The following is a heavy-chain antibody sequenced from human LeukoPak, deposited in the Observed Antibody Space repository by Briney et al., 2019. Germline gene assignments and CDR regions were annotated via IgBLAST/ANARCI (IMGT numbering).Heavy chain of an antibody. CDR1: GFTFSDFDCS. CDR3: ARRQGNWYFDL. D-gene: IGHD3-10*01. J-gene: IGHJ2*01. Sequence: GGSLRLSCAASGFTFSDFDCSIHWVRQAPGRGLEWLAVLSSDGSNQYYADSVKGRFTISRDNSKSTLYLQMNSLRTEDTAVYSCARRQGNWYFDLWGRGTLVTVSS. V-gene: IGHV3-30-3*01. CDR2: LSSDGSNQ.